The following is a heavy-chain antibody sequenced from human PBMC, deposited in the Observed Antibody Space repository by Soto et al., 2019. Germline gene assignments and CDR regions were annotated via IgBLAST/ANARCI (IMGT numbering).Heavy chain of an antibody. CDR1: GYSFTSYW. CDR2: IYPGDSDT. Sequence: PGESLKISCKGSGYSFTSYWIGWVRQMPGKGLEWMGIIYPGDSDTRYSPSFQGQVTISADKSISTAYLQWSSLKASDTAMYYCARDGSPYYDFWSGYSVNWFDPWGQGTLVTVSS. CDR3: ARDGSPYYDFWSGYSVNWFDP. V-gene: IGHV5-51*01. J-gene: IGHJ5*02. D-gene: IGHD3-3*01.